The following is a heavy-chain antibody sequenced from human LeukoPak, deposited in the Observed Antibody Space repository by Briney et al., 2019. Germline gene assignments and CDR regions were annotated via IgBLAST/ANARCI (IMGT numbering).Heavy chain of an antibody. D-gene: IGHD5-12*01. CDR1: GFTFSTSG. Sequence: GGSLRLSCAASGFTFSTSGMHWVRQAPGKGLEWVAVISYDGSNKYYADSVKGRFTISGANSKNTLSLQMNSLRPEDTALYYCAKALSGYEYYFDYWGQGTLVTVSS. V-gene: IGHV3-30*18. CDR2: ISYDGSNK. CDR3: AKALSGYEYYFDY. J-gene: IGHJ4*02.